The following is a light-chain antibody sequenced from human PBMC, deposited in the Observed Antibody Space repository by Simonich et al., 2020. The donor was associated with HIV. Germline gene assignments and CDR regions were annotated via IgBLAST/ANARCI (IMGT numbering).Light chain of an antibody. V-gene: IGLV2-14*01. CDR3: SSYTSSSTWV. CDR1: SSDVVGYNY. J-gene: IGLJ3*02. Sequence: QSALTQPASVSGSPGQSITISCTGTSSDVVGYNYVSWYQQHPGKAPKLMIYDVNKRPSGVSNRFSGSKSGNTASLTISGLQAEHEADYYCSSYTSSSTWVFGGGTKLTVL. CDR2: DVN.